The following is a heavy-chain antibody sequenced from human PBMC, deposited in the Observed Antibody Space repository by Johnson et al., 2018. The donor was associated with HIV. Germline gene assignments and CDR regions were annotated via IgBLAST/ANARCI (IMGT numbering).Heavy chain of an antibody. CDR1: GFTFSSYD. J-gene: IGHJ3*02. D-gene: IGHD6-13*01. CDR3: ARGGIATAGTRDAFDM. CDR2: IGTAGYT. Sequence: VQLVESGGGLVQPGGSLRLSCAASGFTFSSYDMHWVRQATGKGLAWVSAIGTAGYTYYPGPVTGRFTISRENANNSLYLQLNSLSAGDTAVYYCARGGIATAGTRDAFDMWGQGTRVTVSS. V-gene: IGHV3-13*01.